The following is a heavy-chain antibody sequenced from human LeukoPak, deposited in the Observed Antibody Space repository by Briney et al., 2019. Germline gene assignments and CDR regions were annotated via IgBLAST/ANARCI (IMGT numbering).Heavy chain of an antibody. J-gene: IGHJ2*01. D-gene: IGHD3-22*01. Sequence: SVKVSCKPSGFMFSAHYMHWVRQVPGQGLEWVGAIAPKTGAAKYAQKFKGRVTITRDPSITTAYLELTSLTVDDTATYYCTRVASGYYYGARNDVWYLDLWGRGRLV. V-gene: IGHV1-2*02. CDR1: GFMFSAHY. CDR3: TRVASGYYYGARNDVWYLDL. CDR2: IAPKTGAA.